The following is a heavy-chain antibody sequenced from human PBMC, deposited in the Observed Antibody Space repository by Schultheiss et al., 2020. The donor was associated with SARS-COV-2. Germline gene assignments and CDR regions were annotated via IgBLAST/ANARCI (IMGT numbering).Heavy chain of an antibody. CDR3: AKDSRRGYGMDV. CDR1: GFTFSSYA. J-gene: IGHJ6*02. Sequence: GGSLRLSCVASGFTFSSYAMSWVRQAPGKGLEWVSAISGSGGTTYYADSVKGRFTISRDNSKNTLYLQMNSLRAEDTAVYYCAKDSRRGYGMDVWGQGTTVTVSS. D-gene: IGHD3-10*01. CDR2: ISGSGGTT. V-gene: IGHV3-23*01.